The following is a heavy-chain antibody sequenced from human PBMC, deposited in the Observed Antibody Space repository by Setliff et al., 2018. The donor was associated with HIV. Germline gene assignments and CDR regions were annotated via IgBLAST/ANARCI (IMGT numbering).Heavy chain of an antibody. CDR1: GFTFNKYA. Sequence: GGSLRLSCTASGFTFNKYAMNWVRQAPGKGLEWVSVISDSGGSAFYAGSVKGRFTISRDNSKNMLFLQMTSLRAEDTAVYYCAKRMDALTFLDYWGQGTLVTVSS. CDR3: AKRMDALTFLDY. J-gene: IGHJ4*02. D-gene: IGHD2-15*01. CDR2: ISDSGGSA. V-gene: IGHV3-23*01.